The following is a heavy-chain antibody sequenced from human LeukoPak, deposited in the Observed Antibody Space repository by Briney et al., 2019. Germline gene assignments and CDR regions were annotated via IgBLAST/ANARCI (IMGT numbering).Heavy chain of an antibody. CDR2: IYPGDSDT. V-gene: IGHV5-51*01. J-gene: IGHJ6*02. CDR3: ARQGPESWDGMDV. CDR1: XYSFTSYW. D-gene: IGHD1-26*01. Sequence: LKISXXXXXYSFTSYWIGWVRRVPGKGLEWRGIIYPGDSDTRYSPSFQGQVTISADKSISTAYLQWSSLKASDTAMYYCARQGPESWDGMDVWGQGTTVTVSS.